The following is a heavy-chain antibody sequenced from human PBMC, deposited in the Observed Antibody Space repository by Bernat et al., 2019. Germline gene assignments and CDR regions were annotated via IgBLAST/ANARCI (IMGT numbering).Heavy chain of an antibody. CDR2: IRSKANIYAT. D-gene: IGHD2-21*02. J-gene: IGHJ3*02. V-gene: IGHV3-73*02. Sequence: EVQLVESGGGLVQPGGSLKLSCAASGFTFSGAAMHWVRQASGKGLEWVGRIRSKANIYATAYAASVHVRFTISRDDSKNTAYLQMNILNTEDTAVYYCTGSVVVTAERYSGAFDIWGQGTMVTVSS. CDR3: TGSVVVTAERYSGAFDI. CDR1: GFTFSGAA.